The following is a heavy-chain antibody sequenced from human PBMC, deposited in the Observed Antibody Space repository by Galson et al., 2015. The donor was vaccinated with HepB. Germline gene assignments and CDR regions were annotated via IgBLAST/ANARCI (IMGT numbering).Heavy chain of an antibody. J-gene: IGHJ6*02. CDR1: GFTFSSYW. V-gene: IGHV3-74*01. CDR3: ASLAPQTERYYYYGMDV. CDR2: INSDGSST. D-gene: IGHD1-14*01. Sequence: SLRLSCAASGFTFSSYWMHWVRQAPGKGLVWVSRINSDGSSTSYADSVKGRFTISRDNAKNTLYLQMNSLRAEDTAVYYCASLAPQTERYYYYGMDVWGQGTTVTVSS.